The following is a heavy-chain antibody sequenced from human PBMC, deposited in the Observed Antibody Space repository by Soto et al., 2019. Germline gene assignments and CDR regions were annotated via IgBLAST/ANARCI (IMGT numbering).Heavy chain of an antibody. CDR2: IYPGDSDT. V-gene: IGHV5-51*01. CDR3: ARQERKFLCFYGMDV. Sequence: GESLKISCKGSGYSFTSYWIGWVRQMPGKGLEWMGIIYPGDSDTRYSPSFQGQVTISADKSISTAYLQWSSLKASDTAMYYCARQERKFLCFYGMDVWGQGTTVTVSS. CDR1: GYSFTSYW. J-gene: IGHJ6*02. D-gene: IGHD3-16*01.